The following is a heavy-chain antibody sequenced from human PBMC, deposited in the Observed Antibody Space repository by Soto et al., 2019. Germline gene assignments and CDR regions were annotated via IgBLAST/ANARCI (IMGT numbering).Heavy chain of an antibody. CDR3: WRRAFGSSRGFGI. CDR2: ISDGGDLT. CDR1: GFAFSSHP. V-gene: IGHV3-23*01. J-gene: IGHJ3*02. D-gene: IGHD6-6*01. Sequence: GGSLRLSCTGSGFAFSSHPMSWIRQAPERGLEWVAGISDGGDLTYNADSVRGRFTISRDNSKNTLFLQMNQERVEDKAVYYCWRRAFGSSRGFGIWGQGAMVTVSS.